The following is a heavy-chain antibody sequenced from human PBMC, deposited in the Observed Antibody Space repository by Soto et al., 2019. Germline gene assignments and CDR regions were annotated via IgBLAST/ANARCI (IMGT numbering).Heavy chain of an antibody. D-gene: IGHD2-2*01. Sequence: GGSLRLSCAASGFTFSSYGMHWVRQAPGKGLERVAVISYDGSNKYYADSVKGRFTISRDNSKNTLYLQMNSLRAEDTAVYYCAQEIEVPAATILYNYNGIDGQRRGSTV. CDR1: GFTFSSYG. J-gene: IGHJ6*02. V-gene: IGHV3-30*18. CDR2: ISYDGSNK. CDR3: AQEIEVPAATILYNYNGIDG.